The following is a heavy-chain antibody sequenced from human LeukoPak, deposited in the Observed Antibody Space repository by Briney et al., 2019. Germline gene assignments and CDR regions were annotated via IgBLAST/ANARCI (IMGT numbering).Heavy chain of an antibody. CDR3: APTAEAYTSWWKV. J-gene: IGHJ4*02. CDR2: INPDSGFT. Sequence: SVKVSCKASGYKFTDDYMHWVRQAPGQGLEFLGWINPDSGFTNYAQKFKGRVTMTRDTSISTAYLEVRSLTSDDTAVYYCAPTAEAYTSWWKVWGQGTLVTVSS. CDR1: GYKFTDDY. V-gene: IGHV1-2*02. D-gene: IGHD3-16*01.